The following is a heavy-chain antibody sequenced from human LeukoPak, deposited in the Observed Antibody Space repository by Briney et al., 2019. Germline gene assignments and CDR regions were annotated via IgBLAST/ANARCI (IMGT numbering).Heavy chain of an antibody. CDR2: MNPNSGNT. D-gene: IGHD3-10*01. V-gene: IGHV1-8*03. Sequence: ASVKVSCKASGYTFTSYDINWVRQATGQGLEWMEWMNPNSGNTGYAQKFQGRVTITRNTCISTAYMELSSLRSEDTAVYYCARAPRITMVRGVIYWFDPWGQGTLLTVSS. CDR1: GYTFTSYD. J-gene: IGHJ5*02. CDR3: ARAPRITMVRGVIYWFDP.